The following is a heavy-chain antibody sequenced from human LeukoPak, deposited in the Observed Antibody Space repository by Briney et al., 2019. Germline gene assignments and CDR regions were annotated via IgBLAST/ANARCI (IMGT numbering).Heavy chain of an antibody. Sequence: GGSLRLSCAASGFTFSSYSMNWVRQAPGKGLEWVSSISSSSSYIYYADSVKGRFTISRDNAKNSLYLQMNSLRAEDTAVYYCARDQIVGATHPPYYFDYWGQGTLATVSS. J-gene: IGHJ4*02. V-gene: IGHV3-21*01. D-gene: IGHD1-26*01. CDR2: ISSSSSYI. CDR3: ARDQIVGATHPPYYFDY. CDR1: GFTFSSYS.